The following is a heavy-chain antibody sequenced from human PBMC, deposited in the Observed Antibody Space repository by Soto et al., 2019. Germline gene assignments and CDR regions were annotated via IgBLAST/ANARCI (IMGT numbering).Heavy chain of an antibody. CDR1: GVSFGCYY. J-gene: IGHJ4*02. CDR3: ARASEAAAGTWYFDS. V-gene: IGHV4-34*01. CDR2: INHRGST. D-gene: IGHD6-13*01. Sequence: SETLSLTCAFYGVSFGCYYLTLIRQPPGKGLEWIGEINHRGSTKYNPSLKSRVTISADTSKNQFSLKLTSVTAADTAVFYCARASEAAAGTWYFDSWGQGTQVTVSS.